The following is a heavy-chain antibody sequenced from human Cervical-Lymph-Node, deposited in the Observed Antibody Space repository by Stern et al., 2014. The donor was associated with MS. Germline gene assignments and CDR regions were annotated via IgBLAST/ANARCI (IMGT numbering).Heavy chain of an antibody. CDR3: ARDRNADI. CDR1: GFTFTSYA. Sequence: VQLVESEGGVVQPGRSLRLSCAASGFTFTSYAMHWVRQAPGKGLEWVAVISYDGRSKSFADSVKGRFTISRDNSKNTLYLQMNSLRAEDTAVYYCARDRNADIWGQGTMVTVSS. CDR2: ISYDGRSK. V-gene: IGHV3-30*04. J-gene: IGHJ3*02.